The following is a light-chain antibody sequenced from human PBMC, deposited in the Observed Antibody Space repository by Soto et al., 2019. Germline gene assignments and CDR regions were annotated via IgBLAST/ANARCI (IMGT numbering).Light chain of an antibody. V-gene: IGKV1-5*03. CDR1: QSIGTW. CDR2: KAS. J-gene: IGKJ1*01. Sequence: DIHMTQSPSTLSASVGDRVTITCRASQSIGTWLAWFQQKPGKAPKVLISKASTLESGAPSRFSGSGSGTEFTLTISSLQPDDFATYFCQQYNSDFSWTFGQGTKVEIK. CDR3: QQYNSDFSWT.